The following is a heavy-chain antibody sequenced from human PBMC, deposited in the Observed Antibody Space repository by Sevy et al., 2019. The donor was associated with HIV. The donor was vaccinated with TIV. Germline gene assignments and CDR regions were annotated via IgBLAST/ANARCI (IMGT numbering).Heavy chain of an antibody. J-gene: IGHJ4*02. CDR3: ARVATDSGYDY. CDR2: IYSGGST. Sequence: GGSLRLSYAASGFTVSSNYMSWVRQAPGKGLEWVSVIYSGGSTYYADSVKGRFTISRDNSKNTLYLQMNSLRAEDTAVYYCARVATDSGYDYWGQGTLVTVSS. CDR1: GFTVSSNY. V-gene: IGHV3-53*01. D-gene: IGHD5-12*01.